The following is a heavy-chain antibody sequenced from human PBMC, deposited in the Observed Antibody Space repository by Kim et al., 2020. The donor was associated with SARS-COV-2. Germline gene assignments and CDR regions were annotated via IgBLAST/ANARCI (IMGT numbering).Heavy chain of an antibody. CDR3: ATPIGNYWYFDL. J-gene: IGHJ2*01. V-gene: IGHV4-34*01. Sequence: NSNPSLKSRVTISVDTSKNQFSLKLSSVTAADTAVYYCATPIGNYWYFDLWGRGTLVTVSS.